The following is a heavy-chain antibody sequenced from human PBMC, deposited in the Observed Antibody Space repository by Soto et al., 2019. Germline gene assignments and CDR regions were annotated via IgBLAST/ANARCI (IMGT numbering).Heavy chain of an antibody. V-gene: IGHV4-39*01. CDR1: GGSISSSSYY. CDR3: ARQSVDWNYVFGWFDP. Sequence: QSQTLSLTCTVSGGSISSSSYYWGWIRQPPGKGLEWIGSIYYSGSTYYNPSLKSRVTISVDTSKNQFSLKLSSVTAADTAVYYCARQSVDWNYVFGWFDPWGQGTLVTVSS. D-gene: IGHD1-7*01. CDR2: IYYSGST. J-gene: IGHJ5*02.